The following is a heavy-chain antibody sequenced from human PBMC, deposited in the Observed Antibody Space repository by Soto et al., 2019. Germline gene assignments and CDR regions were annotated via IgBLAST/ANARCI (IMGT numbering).Heavy chain of an antibody. Sequence: QVQLQESGPGLVQPSETLSLTCVGVSFGTYYWGWIRQPPGKGLEWLGYIFSSEHFKYNPSLKSRLTLSVDPSQNLVSLRLTSVTAADTAVYSCAREGGGYRFDRWGQGTLVTVSS. CDR3: AREGGGYRFDR. J-gene: IGHJ4*02. CDR1: VSFGTYY. D-gene: IGHD3-16*02. V-gene: IGHV4-59*01. CDR2: IFSSEHF.